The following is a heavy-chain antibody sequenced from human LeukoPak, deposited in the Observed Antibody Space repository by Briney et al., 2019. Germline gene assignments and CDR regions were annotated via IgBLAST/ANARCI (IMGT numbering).Heavy chain of an antibody. CDR1: GFTFSSYE. Sequence: GGSPRLSCAASGFTFSSYEMNWVRQAPGKGLEWGSYISSSGSTIYYADSVKGRFTISRDNAKNSLYLQMNSLRAEDTALYYCAKDILSGSGWYYFDYWGQGTLVTVSS. CDR2: ISSSGSTI. J-gene: IGHJ4*02. CDR3: AKDILSGSGWYYFDY. D-gene: IGHD6-19*01. V-gene: IGHV3-48*03.